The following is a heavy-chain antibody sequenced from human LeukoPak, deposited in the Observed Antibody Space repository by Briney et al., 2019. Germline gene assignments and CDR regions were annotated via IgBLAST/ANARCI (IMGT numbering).Heavy chain of an antibody. D-gene: IGHD3-22*01. Sequence: GGSLRLSCAASGFTFSSYWMSWVRQAPGKGLEWGANIKQDGSEKYYVDSVKGRFTISRDNAKNSLYLQMNSLRAEDTAVYYCAREGYYYDSSGYPYYFDYWGQGTLVTVSS. CDR1: GFTFSSYW. CDR3: AREGYYYDSSGYPYYFDY. CDR2: IKQDGSEK. V-gene: IGHV3-7*03. J-gene: IGHJ4*02.